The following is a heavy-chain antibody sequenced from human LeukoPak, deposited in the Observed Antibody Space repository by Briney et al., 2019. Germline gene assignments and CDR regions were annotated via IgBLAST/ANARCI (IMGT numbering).Heavy chain of an antibody. Sequence: GGSLTLTCAASGFTFSNYGIHWVRQAPGKGLEWVAAISYDGKNKHYTDSVKGRFTLSRDNSKNTLYLQVRGDDTAVYYCAKRGDFTGTDCYYFDYWGQGTSVTVSS. CDR1: GFTFSNYG. V-gene: IGHV3-30*18. CDR3: AKRGDFTGTDCYYFDY. D-gene: IGHD2-21*02. CDR2: ISYDGKNK. J-gene: IGHJ4*02.